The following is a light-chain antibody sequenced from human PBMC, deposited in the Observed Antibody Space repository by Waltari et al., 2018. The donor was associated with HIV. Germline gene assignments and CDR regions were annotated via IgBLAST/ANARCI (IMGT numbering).Light chain of an antibody. CDR2: DVN. V-gene: IGLV2-11*01. CDR3: CSHAGNFIFA. CDR1: SPYVSTF. J-gene: IGLJ1*01. Sequence: QSALTQPHSVSGSPGQSLTISCTRTSPYVSTFVPWYQQHPGKAPKVIIYDVNKRPSGVPDRFSGSKSGNTAFLTISGLQAEDEAEYHCCSHAGNFIFAFGTGTKVSVL.